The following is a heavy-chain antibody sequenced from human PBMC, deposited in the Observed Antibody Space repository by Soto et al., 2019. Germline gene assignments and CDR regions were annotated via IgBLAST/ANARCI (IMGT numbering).Heavy chain of an antibody. CDR3: ARVPSP. J-gene: IGHJ5*02. V-gene: IGHV4-30-4*01. Sequence: PSETLSLTCTVSGGSITSDYSCWSWIRQPPGKGLEWIGHIFDSGTTYTNPSLRSQVAISLDTSKNHFSLTLSSVTAADTAVYYCARVPSPWGQGTLVTVSS. CDR1: GGSITSDYSC. CDR2: IFDSGTT.